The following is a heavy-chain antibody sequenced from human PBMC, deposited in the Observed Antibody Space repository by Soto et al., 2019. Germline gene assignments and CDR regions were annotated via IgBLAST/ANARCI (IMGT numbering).Heavy chain of an antibody. Sequence: SVKVSCKASGYTFTNYNINWVRQAPGQGLEWMGWISAYNGNTYYAQKFHGRVTMTTDTSTSTVYMELRSLRSDDTALYYCARQPATAFDYWGQGTLVTVSS. CDR3: ARQPATAFDY. J-gene: IGHJ4*02. D-gene: IGHD6-13*01. CDR1: GYTFTNYN. V-gene: IGHV1-18*01. CDR2: ISAYNGNT.